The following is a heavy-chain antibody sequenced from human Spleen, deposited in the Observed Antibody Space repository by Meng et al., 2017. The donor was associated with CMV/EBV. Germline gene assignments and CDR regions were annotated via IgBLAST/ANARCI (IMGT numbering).Heavy chain of an antibody. CDR3: TKGPYGTSSGIFEY. D-gene: IGHD1-1*01. CDR1: GFTFSTYA. V-gene: IGHV3-23*01. J-gene: IGHJ4*02. Sequence: GESLKISCAASGFTFSTYALNWVRQAPGKGLEWVSVISSSGATFYTDSVRGRFSVSRDDSKNTLYLEMNNLTADDTALYYRTKGPYGTSSGIFEYWGQGTLVTVSS. CDR2: ISSSGAT.